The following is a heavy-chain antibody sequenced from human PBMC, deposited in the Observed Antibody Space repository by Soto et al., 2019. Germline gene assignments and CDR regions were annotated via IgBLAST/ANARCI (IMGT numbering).Heavy chain of an antibody. V-gene: IGHV1-3*01. CDR1: GYTFTSYA. CDR3: ARDRSSSPYYYGMAA. D-gene: IGHD6-6*01. CDR2: INAGNGNT. Sequence: ASVKVSCKASGYTFTSYAMHWVRQAPGQRLEWMGWINAGNGNTKYSQKFQGRVTITRDTSASTAYMELSSLRSEDTAVYYCARDRSSSPYYYGMAAWGQGTTVTVSS. J-gene: IGHJ6*02.